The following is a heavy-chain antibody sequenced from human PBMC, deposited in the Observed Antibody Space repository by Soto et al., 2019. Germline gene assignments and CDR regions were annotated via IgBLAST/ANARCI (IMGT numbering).Heavy chain of an antibody. CDR1: GFIVRSNY. D-gene: IGHD3-16*01. CDR3: ARSWGYLDY. J-gene: IGHJ4*02. Sequence: GGSLRLSCAASGFIVRSNYMSWVRQAPGKGLEWVSVLYSGGDTDYAVSVQGRFTISRDNSKNTLYLQMNSLRAEDTAVYYCARSWGYLDYWGQGTLVTLSS. V-gene: IGHV3-53*01. CDR2: LYSGGDT.